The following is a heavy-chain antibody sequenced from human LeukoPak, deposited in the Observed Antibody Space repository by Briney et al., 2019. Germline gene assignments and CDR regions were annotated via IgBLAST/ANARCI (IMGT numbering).Heavy chain of an antibody. D-gene: IGHD6-19*01. CDR1: GGPISSYY. CDR3: ARDLRSGWPNDYFDY. J-gene: IGHJ4*02. Sequence: ASETLSLTCSVSGGPISSYYWNWIRQPAGKGLEWIGRIYTSGSTNYNPSLESRVTMSVDTSKNQFSLRLTSVTAADTAVYYCARDLRSGWPNDYFDYWGQGTLVTVSS. V-gene: IGHV4-4*07. CDR2: IYTSGST.